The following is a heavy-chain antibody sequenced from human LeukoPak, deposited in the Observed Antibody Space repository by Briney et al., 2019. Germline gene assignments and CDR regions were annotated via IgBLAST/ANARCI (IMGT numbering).Heavy chain of an antibody. J-gene: IGHJ4*01. CDR2: IYYSGST. D-gene: IGHD5-18*01. Sequence: SETLSLTCTVSGGSISSSSYYWGWIRQPPGKGLEWIGYIYYSGSTNYNPSLKSRVTVSVDTSKNQFSLKLSSVTAADTAVYYCARGDARGYSYGHFHFDHWGHGTLVTVSS. V-gene: IGHV4-61*05. CDR3: ARGDARGYSYGHFHFDH. CDR1: GGSISSSSYY.